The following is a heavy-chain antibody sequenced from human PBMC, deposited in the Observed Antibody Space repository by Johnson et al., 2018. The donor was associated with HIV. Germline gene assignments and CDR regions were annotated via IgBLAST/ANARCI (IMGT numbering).Heavy chain of an antibody. V-gene: IGHV3-23*04. CDR1: GFSFSSFA. CDR3: AKDRCRSCLDVFFI. Sequence: VQLVESGGDLVQPGGSLRLSCAASGFSFSSFAMSWVRQAPGKGLEWVSGINGGDTNTHYADSVKGRFSISRDNSGNRLFLPMDSLRAEDTAMYYCAKDRCRSCLDVFFIWGQGTMVTVAS. CDR2: INGGDTNT. D-gene: IGHD6-13*01. J-gene: IGHJ3*02.